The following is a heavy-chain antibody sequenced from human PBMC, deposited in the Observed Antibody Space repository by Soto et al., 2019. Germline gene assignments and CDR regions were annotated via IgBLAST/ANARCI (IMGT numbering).Heavy chain of an antibody. V-gene: IGHV3-15*07. CDR1: GFTFSNAW. J-gene: IGHJ4*02. CDR3: TTGRGY. CDR2: IKSKTAGGTT. Sequence: EVQLVESGGGLVKPGGSLRLSCAASGFTFSNAWRNWVRHAPGKGLEWVGRIKSKTAGGTTDYAAPVKGRFTISRDDSKNTLYLQMNSLKTEDTAVYYCTTGRGYWGQGTLVTVSS.